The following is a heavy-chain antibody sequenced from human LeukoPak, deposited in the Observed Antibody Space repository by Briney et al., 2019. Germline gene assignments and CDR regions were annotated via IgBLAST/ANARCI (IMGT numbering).Heavy chain of an antibody. CDR1: GFTFSSYG. J-gene: IGHJ6*03. D-gene: IGHD6-6*01. Sequence: GGSLRLSCAASGFTFSSYGMHWVRQAPGKGLEWVAFIRYDGTNKFYANSVKGRFTISRDNSKNTLYLQMNSLRGDDTAVYYCVKVRAARPTTYYYMDVWGKGTTVTVSS. CDR3: VKVRAARPTTYYYMDV. CDR2: IRYDGTNK. V-gene: IGHV3-30*02.